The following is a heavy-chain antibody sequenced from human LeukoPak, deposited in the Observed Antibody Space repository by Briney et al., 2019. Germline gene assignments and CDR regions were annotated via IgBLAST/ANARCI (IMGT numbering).Heavy chain of an antibody. CDR3: AKALYPHYYDSSGYYYAEYFQH. CDR2: ISSNGGST. V-gene: IGHV3-64D*06. D-gene: IGHD3-22*01. Sequence: GGSLRLSCSASGFTFSSYAMHWVRQAPGKGLEYVSAISSNGGSTYYADSVKGRFTISRDNSKNTLYLQMSSLRAEDTAVYYCAKALYPHYYDSSGYYYAEYFQHWGQGTLVTVSS. J-gene: IGHJ1*01. CDR1: GFTFSSYA.